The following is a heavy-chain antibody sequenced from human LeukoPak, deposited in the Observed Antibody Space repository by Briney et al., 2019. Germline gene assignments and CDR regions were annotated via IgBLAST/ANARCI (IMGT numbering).Heavy chain of an antibody. D-gene: IGHD6-6*01. CDR2: IWYDGSNK. CDR1: GFTFSSYG. CDR3: ARDSDAYSSSPGS. Sequence: GGSLRFSCAASGFTFSSYGTHWVRQAPGKGLEWVAVIWYDGSNKYYADSVKGRFTTSRDNSKNTLYLQMNSLRAEDTAVYYCARDSDAYSSSPGSWGQGTLVTVSS. J-gene: IGHJ5*02. V-gene: IGHV3-33*01.